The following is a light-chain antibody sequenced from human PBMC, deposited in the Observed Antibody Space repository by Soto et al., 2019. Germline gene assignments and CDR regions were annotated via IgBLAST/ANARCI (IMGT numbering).Light chain of an antibody. Sequence: EIVLTQSPATLSLSPGERATLSCRASQSVSSYLAWYQQKPGQAPRLLIYDASNRATGIPARFSGSGSGTDFTLTISSLETEDFAVYYCQQRSNWPRLFGQGTRLEIK. J-gene: IGKJ5*01. V-gene: IGKV3-11*01. CDR1: QSVSSY. CDR2: DAS. CDR3: QQRSNWPRL.